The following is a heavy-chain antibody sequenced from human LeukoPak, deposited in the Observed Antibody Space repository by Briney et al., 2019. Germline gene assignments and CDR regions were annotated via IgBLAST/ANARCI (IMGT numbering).Heavy chain of an antibody. J-gene: IGHJ4*02. CDR1: GHTFTNYD. CDR3: ARLLPYDSSGYYLNFDY. D-gene: IGHD3-22*01. V-gene: IGHV1-8*02. CDR2: MNPNSGHT. Sequence: ASVKVSCKASGHTFTNYDINWVRQATGQGLQLMGWMNPNSGHTGYAQKFQGRVTMTRNTSISTAYMELSSLRSEDTAVYYCARLLPYDSSGYYLNFDYWGQGTLVTVSS.